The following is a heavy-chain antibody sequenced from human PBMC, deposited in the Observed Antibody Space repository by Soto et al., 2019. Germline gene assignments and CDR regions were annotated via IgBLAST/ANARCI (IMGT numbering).Heavy chain of an antibody. CDR3: ARDLGSGWYVLAYFDY. V-gene: IGHV3-13*01. CDR1: GFTFSSYD. D-gene: IGHD6-19*01. J-gene: IGHJ4*02. CDR2: IGTAGDT. Sequence: GSLRLSCAASGFTFSSYDMHWVRQATGKGLEWVSAIGTAGDTYYADSVKGRFTISRDNAKNSLYLQMNSLRAEDTAVYYCARDLGSGWYVLAYFDYWGQGTLVTVSS.